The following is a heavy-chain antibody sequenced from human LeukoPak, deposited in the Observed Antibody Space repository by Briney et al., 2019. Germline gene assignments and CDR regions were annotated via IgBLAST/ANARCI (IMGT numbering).Heavy chain of an antibody. CDR1: GYTFTSYD. D-gene: IGHD2-21*02. V-gene: IGHV1-8*01. CDR2: MNPNSGNT. CDR3: ARALRIVCGSDCHSYYFDY. Sequence: ASMKVSCKTSGYTFTSYDINWVRQATGQGLEWMGWMNPNSGNTGYAQNFQGRVTMTRNTSISTAYMELSSLRSEDTAVYYCARALRIVCGSDCHSYYFDYWGQGTLVTVSS. J-gene: IGHJ4*02.